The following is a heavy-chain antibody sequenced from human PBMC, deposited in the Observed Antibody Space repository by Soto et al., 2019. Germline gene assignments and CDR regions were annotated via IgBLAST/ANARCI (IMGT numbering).Heavy chain of an antibody. CDR2: IGGGGGSI. J-gene: IGHJ6*02. V-gene: IGHV3-23*01. Sequence: GGSLRLSCAASGFTFSSYSMTWVRQAAGKGLEWVSVIGGGGGSIYYADSLRGRFTISRDNSKNTLYLQVDSLRPEDTAVYYCAREVDHAGPYGMNVWGQGTTVTVSS. D-gene: IGHD1-26*01. CDR3: AREVDHAGPYGMNV. CDR1: GFTFSSYS.